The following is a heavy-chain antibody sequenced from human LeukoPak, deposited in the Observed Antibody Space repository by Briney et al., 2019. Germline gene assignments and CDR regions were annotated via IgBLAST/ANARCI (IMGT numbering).Heavy chain of an antibody. CDR3: ARAPNWRFDH. CDR1: GFSVSSIY. J-gene: IGHJ4*02. D-gene: IGHD1-1*01. CDR2: IYSDGTT. Sequence: QSGGSLRHSCAPSGFSVSSIYMNWVRQAPGKGLEWVSVIYSDGTTYYADSVKGRSTISRDDSKTTLYLHMNSLRAEDAAVYYCARAPNWRFDHWGQGTLVTVSS. V-gene: IGHV3-53*01.